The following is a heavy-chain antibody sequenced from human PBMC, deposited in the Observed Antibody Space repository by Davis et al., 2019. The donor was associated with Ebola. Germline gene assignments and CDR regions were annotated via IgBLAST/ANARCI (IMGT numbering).Heavy chain of an antibody. CDR3: ARDNRRYAFDP. Sequence: GESLKISCEASGFTFSNYWMSWVRQAPGKGLEWVAVISYDGSNKYYADSVKGRFTISRDNSKNTLYLQMNSLRAEDTAVYYCARDNRRYAFDPWGQGTLVTVSS. V-gene: IGHV3-30-3*01. D-gene: IGHD1-14*01. CDR1: GFTFSNYW. CDR2: ISYDGSNK. J-gene: IGHJ5*02.